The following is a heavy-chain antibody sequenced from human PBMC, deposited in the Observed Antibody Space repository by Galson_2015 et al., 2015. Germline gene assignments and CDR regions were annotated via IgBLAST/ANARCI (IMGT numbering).Heavy chain of an antibody. CDR2: ISYDGSNK. J-gene: IGHJ6*02. V-gene: IGHV3-30-3*01. CDR1: GFTFSSYA. Sequence: SLRLSCAASGFTFSSYAMHWVRQAPGKGLEWVAVISYDGSNKFYADSVKGRFTISRDNSKNTLYLQMNSLRPEDTAVYYCARVGGDIAARTWGYGMDVWGQGTTVTVSS. D-gene: IGHD6-6*01. CDR3: ARVGGDIAARTWGYGMDV.